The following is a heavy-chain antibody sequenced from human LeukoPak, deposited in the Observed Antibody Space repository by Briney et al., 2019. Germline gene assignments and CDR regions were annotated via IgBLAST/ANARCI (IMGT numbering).Heavy chain of an antibody. D-gene: IGHD2-15*01. J-gene: IGHJ4*02. CDR1: GFTFSTYA. V-gene: IGHV3-23*01. CDR2: ISRVGDVT. Sequence: PGGSLRLSCAASGFTFSTYAMTWVRQAPGKGLEWVSLISRVGDVTYYADSVKGRFTISRDSSKNTLYLQMHSLRAEDTAVYYCAARPGEVAVPYDYWGQGTLVTVSS. CDR3: AARPGEVAVPYDY.